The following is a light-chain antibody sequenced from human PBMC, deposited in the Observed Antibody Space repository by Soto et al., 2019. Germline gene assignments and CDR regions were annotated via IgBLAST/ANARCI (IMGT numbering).Light chain of an antibody. Sequence: EIVLTQSPGTLSLSPGEGTTLSCRASQSISSSYLAWYQQKPGQAPRLLIYGVSTRATGIPDRFSGSGSGTDFTLTISRLEPEDFAVCYCQQYGSSPRTFGQGTKLEIK. V-gene: IGKV3-20*01. CDR1: QSISSSY. CDR3: QQYGSSPRT. J-gene: IGKJ2*01. CDR2: GVS.